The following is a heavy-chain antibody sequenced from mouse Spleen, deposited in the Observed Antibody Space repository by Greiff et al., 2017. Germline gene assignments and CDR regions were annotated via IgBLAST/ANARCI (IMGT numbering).Heavy chain of an antibody. CDR2: IDPANGNT. V-gene: IGHV14-3*02. Sequence: EVKLMESGAELVKPGASVKLSCTASGFNIKDTYMHWVKQRPEQGLEWIGRIDPANGNTKYDPKFQGKATITADTSSNTAYLQLSSLTSEDTAVYYCARFGPYYFDYWGQGTTLTVSS. CDR1: GFNIKDTY. CDR3: ARFGPYYFDY. J-gene: IGHJ2*01.